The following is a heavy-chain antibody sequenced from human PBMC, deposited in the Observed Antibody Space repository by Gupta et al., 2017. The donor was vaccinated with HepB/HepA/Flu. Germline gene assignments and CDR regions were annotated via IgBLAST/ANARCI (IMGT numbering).Heavy chain of an antibody. Sequence: QVQLVQSGAEVKKPGASVKVSCKASGYTFTNYGITWARLAPGKGVEWMGWISGYNSKPNFAQKFQGRVTLTTDTSTSTAYMELRSLTSDDTAVHYGARWGPIYYYRDVWGKGTTGTVAS. D-gene: IGHD3-16*01. CDR3: ARWGPIYYYRDV. CDR2: ISGYNSKP. J-gene: IGHJ6*03. V-gene: IGHV1-18*01. CDR1: GYTFTNYG.